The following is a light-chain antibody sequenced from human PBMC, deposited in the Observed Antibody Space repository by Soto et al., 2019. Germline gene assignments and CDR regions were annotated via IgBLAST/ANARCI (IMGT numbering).Light chain of an antibody. CDR1: QSISSY. CDR3: QHYNSYSEA. Sequence: DIQMTQSPSSLSASVGDRVIITCRASQSISSYLNWYQQKPGKAPKLLIYAASSLQSGVPSRFSGSGSGTEFTLTISSLQPDDFATYYCQHYNSYSEAFGQGTKVDIK. V-gene: IGKV1-39*01. CDR2: AAS. J-gene: IGKJ1*01.